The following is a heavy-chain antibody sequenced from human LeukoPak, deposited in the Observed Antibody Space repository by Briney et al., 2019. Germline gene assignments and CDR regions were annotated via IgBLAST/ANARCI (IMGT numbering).Heavy chain of an antibody. J-gene: IGHJ4*02. Sequence: VGSLRLSCAASGFTFSSYEMNWVRQAPGKGLEWVSSISSSSSYIYYADSVKGRFTISRDNAKNSLYLQMNSLRAEDTAVYYCARKYSSTYFDYWGQGTLVTVSS. CDR1: GFTFSSYE. V-gene: IGHV3-21*01. CDR2: ISSSSSYI. CDR3: ARKYSSTYFDY. D-gene: IGHD6-13*01.